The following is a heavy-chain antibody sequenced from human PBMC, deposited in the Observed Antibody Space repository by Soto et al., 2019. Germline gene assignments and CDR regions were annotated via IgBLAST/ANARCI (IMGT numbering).Heavy chain of an antibody. J-gene: IGHJ6*02. CDR1: GFTFSSYA. Sequence: GGSLRLSCAASGFTFSSYAMSWVRQAPGKGLEWVSAISGSGGSTYYADSVKGRFTISRDNSKNTLYLQMNSLRAEDTAVYYCAKESSGDYYYYGMDVWGQGTTVTVAS. V-gene: IGHV3-23*01. CDR3: AKESSGDYYYYGMDV. CDR2: ISGSGGST. D-gene: IGHD4-17*01.